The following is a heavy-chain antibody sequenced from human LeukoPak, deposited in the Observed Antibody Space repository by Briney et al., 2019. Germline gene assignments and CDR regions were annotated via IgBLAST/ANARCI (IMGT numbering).Heavy chain of an antibody. CDR2: ISSSSSTI. J-gene: IGHJ4*02. Sequence: PGGSLRLSCAASGFTFSSYNMNWVRQAPGKGLEWVSYISSSSSTIYYADSVKGRFTISRDNAKNSLYLQMNSLRDEDTAVYYCGREYSSSSGSVSDYWGQGTLVTVSS. V-gene: IGHV3-48*02. CDR3: GREYSSSSGSVSDY. D-gene: IGHD6-6*01. CDR1: GFTFSSYN.